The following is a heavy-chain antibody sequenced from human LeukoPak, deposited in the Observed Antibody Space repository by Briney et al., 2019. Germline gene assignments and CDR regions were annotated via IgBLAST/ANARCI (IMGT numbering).Heavy chain of an antibody. J-gene: IGHJ6*02. CDR2: ISSSSSTI. D-gene: IGHD1-26*01. Sequence: PGGSLRLSCAASGFTFSSYSMNWVRQAPGKGLEWVSYISSSSSTIYYADSVKGRFTISRDNAKNSLYLQMNSLRAEDTAVYYCAQPLYSGSYYYYYGMDVWGQGTTVTVSS. CDR1: GFTFSSYS. V-gene: IGHV3-48*04. CDR3: AQPLYSGSYYYYYGMDV.